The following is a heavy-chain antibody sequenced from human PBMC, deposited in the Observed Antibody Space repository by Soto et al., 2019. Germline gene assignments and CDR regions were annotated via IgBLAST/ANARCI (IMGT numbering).Heavy chain of an antibody. J-gene: IGHJ4*02. Sequence: QLQLQESGPGLVMPSETLSLTCTVSGDSISGSPYFWGWIRQPPGKRLEWIGSIFYDGSTIYTPSLRSRVTISVDTSKNQFSLKLTSVAVADTATYFCARLQSSVPHYWGQGTLVTVSS. CDR1: GDSISGSPYF. CDR2: IFYDGST. CDR3: ARLQSSVPHY. V-gene: IGHV4-39*01.